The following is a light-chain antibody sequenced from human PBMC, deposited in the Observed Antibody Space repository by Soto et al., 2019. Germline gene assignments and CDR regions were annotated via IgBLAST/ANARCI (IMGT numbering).Light chain of an antibody. Sequence: DVVMTQSPLSLPVTLGQPASISCRSGQSLVYSDGNTYLTWFQQRPGQSPRRLFYKVSNRDSGVPDRFSGSGSGTDFTLKIIRVEAEDVGVYYCMQGTHWPITFGQGTRLEIK. CDR3: MQGTHWPIT. CDR1: QSLVYSDGNTY. CDR2: KVS. J-gene: IGKJ5*01. V-gene: IGKV2-30*01.